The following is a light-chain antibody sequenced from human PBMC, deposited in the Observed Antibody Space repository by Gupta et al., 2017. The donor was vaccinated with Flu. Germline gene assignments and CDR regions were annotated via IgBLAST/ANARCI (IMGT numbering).Light chain of an antibody. CDR3: QQYDSPALT. Sequence: DIQLTQSPSSLSASVGDSVTITCQASRDIDNYLNWYQQKPGRAPKLLLYDSSNLQTGVPSRFSGSGSGTDFSLTISSLLPDDVATYYCQQYDSPALTFGGGTRVDIK. CDR2: DSS. CDR1: RDIDNY. V-gene: IGKV1-33*01. J-gene: IGKJ4*01.